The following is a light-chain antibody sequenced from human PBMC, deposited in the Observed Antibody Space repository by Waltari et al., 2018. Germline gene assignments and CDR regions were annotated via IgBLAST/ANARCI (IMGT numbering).Light chain of an antibody. CDR2: DAS. V-gene: IGKV3-11*01. CDR3: QHRANWPLT. J-gene: IGKJ4*02. Sequence: EIVLTQSPAIVSSSPGERATLSCRASQSIRSYLAWYQQKPGQAPRLLIYDASNRAPDIPDRFSGSGSGTDFTLTISSLEPEDSAVYYCQHRANWPLTFGGGTTVEIK. CDR1: QSIRSY.